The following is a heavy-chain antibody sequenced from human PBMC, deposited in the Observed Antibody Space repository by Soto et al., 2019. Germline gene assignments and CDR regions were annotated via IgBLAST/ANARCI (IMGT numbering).Heavy chain of an antibody. D-gene: IGHD1-26*01. CDR1: GGSITSDY. V-gene: IGHV4-59*01. CDR3: ARDRSGSYYDAFDI. CDR2: IYYSGST. Sequence: SETLSLTCTVSGGSITSDYWSWFRQPPGKGLEWIGSIYYSGSTNYNPSLKSRVTISVDTSKNQFSLKLSSVTAADTAVYYCARDRSGSYYDAFDIWGQGTMVNVSS. J-gene: IGHJ3*02.